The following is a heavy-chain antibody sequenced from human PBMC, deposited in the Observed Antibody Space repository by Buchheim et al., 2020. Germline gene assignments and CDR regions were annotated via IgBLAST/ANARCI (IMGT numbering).Heavy chain of an antibody. J-gene: IGHJ6*02. CDR3: ARDMVDYGDYGDYYYYGMDV. D-gene: IGHD4-17*01. CDR2: ISYDGSNK. CDR1: GFTFSSYA. Sequence: QVQLVESGGGVVQPGRSLRLSCAASGFTFSSYAMHWVRQAPGKGLEWVAVISYDGSNKYYADSVKGRFTISRDNSKNTLYLQMNSLRAEDTAVYYCARDMVDYGDYGDYYYYGMDVWGQGTT. V-gene: IGHV3-30-3*01.